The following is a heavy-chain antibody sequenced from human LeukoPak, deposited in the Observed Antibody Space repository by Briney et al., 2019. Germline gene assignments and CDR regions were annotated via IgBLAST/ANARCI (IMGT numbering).Heavy chain of an antibody. CDR2: IIPIFGTA. D-gene: IGHD1-26*01. J-gene: IGHJ3*02. CDR1: GGTFRSYA. V-gene: IGHV1-69*05. Sequence: SVKVSCKASGGTFRSYAISWVRQAPGQGLEWVGRIIPIFGTANYAQKFQGRVTITTDESTSTAYMELSSLRSEHTAVYYCARGIVGAVGAFDIWGQGTMVTVSS. CDR3: ARGIVGAVGAFDI.